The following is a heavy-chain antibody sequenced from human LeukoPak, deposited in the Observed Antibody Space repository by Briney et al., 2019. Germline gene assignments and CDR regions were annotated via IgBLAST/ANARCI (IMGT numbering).Heavy chain of an antibody. D-gene: IGHD5-18*01. CDR3: ARGRLHVTWIQLWRAYYFDY. CDR1: GYTFTSYD. V-gene: IGHV1-8*01. CDR2: MNPNSGNT. J-gene: IGHJ4*02. Sequence: ASVKVSCKASGYTFTSYDINWVRQATGQGLEWMGWMNPNSGNTGYAQKFQGRVTMTRNTSISTAYMELSSLRSEDTAVYYCARGRLHVTWIQLWRAYYFDYWGQGALVTVSS.